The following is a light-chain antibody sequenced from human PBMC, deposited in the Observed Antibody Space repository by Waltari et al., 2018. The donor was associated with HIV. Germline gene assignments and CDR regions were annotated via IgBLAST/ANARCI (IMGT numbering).Light chain of an antibody. CDR1: AGAVTSVNY. Sequence: QTVVTQEPSLTVSPGGTVTLSCGTRAGAVTSVNYANWFQQKPEQAPRAFVYATTNKHSWTPARFSGSILGDKAALTLSGVLPEDEADYYCLLYHDDSRPGVFGGGTHLTVL. V-gene: IGLV7-43*01. CDR3: LLYHDDSRPGV. CDR2: ATT. J-gene: IGLJ3*02.